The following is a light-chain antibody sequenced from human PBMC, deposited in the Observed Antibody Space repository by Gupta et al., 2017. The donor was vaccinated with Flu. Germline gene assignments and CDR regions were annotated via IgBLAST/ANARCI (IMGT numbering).Light chain of an antibody. J-gene: IGKJ4*01. V-gene: IGKV3-11*01. Sequence: EIVLTQSPATLSLSPGERATLSCRASQSIRNYLFWYQQKPGQAPRLIIYDATNRATGIPARFSGGGCGKDFTLTSSRLEHEDFAFYYWQLRTDSVTFGGGTXVEIK. CDR3: QLRTDSVT. CDR1: QSIRNY. CDR2: DAT.